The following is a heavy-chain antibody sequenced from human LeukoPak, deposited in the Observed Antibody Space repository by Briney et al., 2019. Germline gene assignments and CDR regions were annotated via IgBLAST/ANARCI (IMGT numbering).Heavy chain of an antibody. J-gene: IGHJ3*02. CDR3: AKCRVVLAVLDAFDI. CDR1: GFTFDDYA. V-gene: IGHV3-9*01. Sequence: GRSLRLSCAASGFTFDDYAMYWVRQAPGKGLEWVSGISWNSDTLDYADSVKGRFTISRDNAKSSLCLQMNSLRAEDTALYYCAKCRVVLAVLDAFDIWGQGTLVTVSS. D-gene: IGHD2-15*01. CDR2: ISWNSDTL.